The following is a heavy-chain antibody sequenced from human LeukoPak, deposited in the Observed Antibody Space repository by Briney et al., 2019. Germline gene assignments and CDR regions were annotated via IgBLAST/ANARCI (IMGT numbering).Heavy chain of an antibody. CDR1: GYTFTSYD. CDR2: ISAYSGDT. J-gene: IGHJ4*02. CDR3: ARLEMYNYDSSGYYLGGYFDY. Sequence: ASVKVSCKASGYTFTSYDINWVRQATGQGLEWMGWISAYSGDTNYAQKPQGRVTMTTDTSTSTAYMELRSLRSDDTAVYYCARLEMYNYDSSGYYLGGYFDYWGQGTLVTVSS. D-gene: IGHD3-22*01. V-gene: IGHV1-18*01.